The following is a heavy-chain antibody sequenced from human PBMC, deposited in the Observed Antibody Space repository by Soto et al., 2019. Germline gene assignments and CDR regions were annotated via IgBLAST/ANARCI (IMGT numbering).Heavy chain of an antibody. D-gene: IGHD3-22*01. CDR3: ARDSSGYYWFDP. V-gene: IGHV4-38-2*02. J-gene: IGHJ5*02. Sequence: ETLSLTCAVSGFSISSGYFWGWIRQPPGKGPEWLGSIYHSGTTYYSPSVKGRVTISVDTSKNQFSLKMSSVTAADTAVYYCARDSSGYYWFDPWGQGTLVTVSS. CDR2: IYHSGTT. CDR1: GFSISSGYF.